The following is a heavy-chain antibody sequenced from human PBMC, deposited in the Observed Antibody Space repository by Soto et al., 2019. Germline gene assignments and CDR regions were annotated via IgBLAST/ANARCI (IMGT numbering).Heavy chain of an antibody. CDR3: ARAVEQQLVVRFAAPQLGSYMDV. Sequence: GESLKISCKGSGYSFTSYWIGWVRQMPGKGLEWMGIIYPGDSDTRYSPSFKGQVTMQADKSISTAYLQWSSLKAPATAMYYCARAVEQQLVVRFAAPQLGSYMDVWGKGTTVTVSS. D-gene: IGHD6-13*01. V-gene: IGHV5-51*01. J-gene: IGHJ6*03. CDR1: GYSFTSYW. CDR2: IYPGDSDT.